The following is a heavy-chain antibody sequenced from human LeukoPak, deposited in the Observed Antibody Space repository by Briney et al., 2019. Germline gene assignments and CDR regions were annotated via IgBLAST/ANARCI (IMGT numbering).Heavy chain of an antibody. J-gene: IGHJ6*02. D-gene: IGHD6-6*01. CDR1: GGSISSSSYY. V-gene: IGHV4-39*01. CDR3: ARHSIALYGMDV. Sequence: LRLSCTVSGGSISSSSYYWGWIRQPPGKGLEWIGSIYYSGSTYYNPSLKSRVTISVDTSKNQFSLKLSSVTAADTAVYYCARHSIALYGMDVWGQGTTVTVSS. CDR2: IYYSGST.